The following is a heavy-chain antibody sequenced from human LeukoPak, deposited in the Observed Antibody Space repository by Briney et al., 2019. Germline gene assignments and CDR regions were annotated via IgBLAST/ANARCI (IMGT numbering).Heavy chain of an antibody. D-gene: IGHD3-10*01. V-gene: IGHV4-59*10. CDR1: GGSFSGYY. Sequence: SETLSLTCAVYGGSFSGYYWSWIRQPAGKGLEWIGRMYTSGDIYYNPSLESRVTMSVDTSKNQFSLKVTSVTAADTAVYYCASAQGVRRFDYWGQGTLVTVSS. J-gene: IGHJ4*02. CDR3: ASAQGVRRFDY. CDR2: MYTSGDI.